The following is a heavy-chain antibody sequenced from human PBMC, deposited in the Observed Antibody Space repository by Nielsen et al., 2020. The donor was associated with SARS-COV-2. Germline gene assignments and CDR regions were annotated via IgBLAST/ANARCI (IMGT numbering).Heavy chain of an antibody. D-gene: IGHD3-3*01. CDR3: ARDVSGLAPDPKRLDI. Sequence: GESLKIPCETSGFTFTTYAMHWVRQAPGKGVEWVAIIWDDGKTKYYADSVKGRFTISRDNSKNTVYLQMNSLGADDTALYYCARDVSGLAPDPKRLDIWGQGTMVTVSS. J-gene: IGHJ3*02. CDR1: GFTFTTYA. V-gene: IGHV3-33*01. CDR2: IWDDGKTK.